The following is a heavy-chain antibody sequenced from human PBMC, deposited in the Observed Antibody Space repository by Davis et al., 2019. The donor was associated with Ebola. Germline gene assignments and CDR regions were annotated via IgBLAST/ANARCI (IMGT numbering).Heavy chain of an antibody. CDR1: GCSISSSSYY. CDR2: IYYSGST. CDR3: ARLPGSGGFDY. Sequence: SETLSLTCTVSGCSISSSSYYWGWTRQPPGKGLEWIVSIYYSGSTYYNPSLKSRVTISEDTSKNQFSLKLSSVTAADTAVYYCARLPGSGGFDYWGQGTLVTVSS. J-gene: IGHJ4*02. D-gene: IGHD3-10*01. V-gene: IGHV4-39*01.